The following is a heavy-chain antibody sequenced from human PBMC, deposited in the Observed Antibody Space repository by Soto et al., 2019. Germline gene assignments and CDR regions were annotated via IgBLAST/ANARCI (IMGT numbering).Heavy chain of an antibody. V-gene: IGHV3-64*04. CDR3: ARSRTSGTYWGYFDY. CDR1: GFTCSSYS. J-gene: IGHJ4*02. CDR2: ISYNGGST. Sequence: PGGSLRLSCAASGFTCSSYSMHWVRQAPGKGLEFVSAISYNGGSTYYADSVKGRFTISRDNSKNALYLQMNSLRAEDTAVYYCARSRTSGTYWGYFDYWGQATLVTVSS. D-gene: IGHD3-10*01.